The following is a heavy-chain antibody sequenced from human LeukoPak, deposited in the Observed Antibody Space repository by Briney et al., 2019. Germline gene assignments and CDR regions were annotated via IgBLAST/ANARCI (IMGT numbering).Heavy chain of an antibody. CDR1: GGSFSNYY. D-gene: IGHD6-19*01. J-gene: IGHJ4*02. Sequence: PSETLSLTCAVYGGSFSNYYWSWIRQAPGKGLEWVSGIRESGGGTNYADSVKGRFTISRDNSKNTVYLQMNSLRAEDTAVYYCAAQRAVGFDYWGQGTLVTVSS. CDR2: IRESGGGT. V-gene: IGHV3-23*01. CDR3: AAQRAVGFDY.